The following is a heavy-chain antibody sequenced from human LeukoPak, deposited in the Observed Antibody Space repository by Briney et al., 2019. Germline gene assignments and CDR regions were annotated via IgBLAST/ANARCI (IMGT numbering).Heavy chain of an antibody. V-gene: IGHV4-59*08. Sequence: PSETLSLTCTVSGGSISSYYWSWIRQPPGKGLEWIGYIYDSGSINYNPSLKSRLTISLDTSKNQFSLKLSSVTAADTAVYYCARRRSSSWSIDYWGQGTLVTVSS. CDR3: ARRRSSSWSIDY. CDR1: GGSISSYY. J-gene: IGHJ4*02. D-gene: IGHD6-13*01. CDR2: IYDSGSI.